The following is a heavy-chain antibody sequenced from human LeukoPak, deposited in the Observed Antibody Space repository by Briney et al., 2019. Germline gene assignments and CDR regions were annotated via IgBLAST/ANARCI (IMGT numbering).Heavy chain of an antibody. CDR3: ARGVDYGSGSYSITDYYYYMDV. V-gene: IGHV3-66*01. Sequence: GGSLRLSCAASEFSVGSNYMTWVRQAPGKGLEWVSLIYSGGSTYYADSVKGRFTISRDNSKNTLYLQMNSLRAEDTAVYYCARGVDYGSGSYSITDYYYYMDVWGKGTTVTISS. CDR2: IYSGGST. CDR1: EFSVGSNY. J-gene: IGHJ6*03. D-gene: IGHD3-10*01.